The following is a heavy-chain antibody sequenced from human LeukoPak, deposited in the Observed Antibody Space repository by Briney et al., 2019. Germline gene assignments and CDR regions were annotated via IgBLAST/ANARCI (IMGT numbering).Heavy chain of an antibody. CDR1: GGSISSSNW. CDR2: IYHSGST. V-gene: IGHV4-4*02. D-gene: IGHD6-13*01. J-gene: IGHJ4*02. CDR3: AMGSEAGTWFDY. Sequence: PSGTLSLTCAASGGSISSSNWWSWVRQPPGKGLEWIGEIYHSGSTNYNPSLKSRVTISVVKSKNQFSLKLSSVTAADMAVYYCAMGSEAGTWFDYWGQGTLVTVSS.